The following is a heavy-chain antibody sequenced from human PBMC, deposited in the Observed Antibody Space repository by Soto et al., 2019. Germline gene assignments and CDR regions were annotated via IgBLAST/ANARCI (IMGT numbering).Heavy chain of an antibody. D-gene: IGHD3-22*01. CDR2: IKSKTDGDTT. J-gene: IGHJ3*02. Sequence: EVQLVESGGGSVKPGGSLRLSCEASDFTFSNAWMNWVRQAPGKGLEWVGRIKSKTDGDTTDYAAPVKGRFTVSRDDSXXXXXXXXXXXXXXXXXXXXXTPPYYXXNRVIWGQGTMVTVSS. V-gene: IGHV3-15*07. CDR3: TPPYYXXNRVI. CDR1: DFTFSNAW.